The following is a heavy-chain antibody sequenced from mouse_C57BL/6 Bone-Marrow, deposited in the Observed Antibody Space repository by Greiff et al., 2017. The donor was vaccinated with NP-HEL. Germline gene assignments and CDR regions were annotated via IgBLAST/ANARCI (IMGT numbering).Heavy chain of an antibody. D-gene: IGHD1-1*01. CDR1: GYTFTSYW. J-gene: IGHJ4*01. Sequence: QQPGAELVKPGASVKLSCKASGYTFTSYWMQWVKQRPGQGLEWIGEIDPSDSYTNYNQKFKGKATLTVDKASSTAYMQLSSLTSEDSAVYYCERDYGSSYGAMDYWGQGTSVTVSS. CDR2: IDPSDSYT. CDR3: ERDYGSSYGAMDY. V-gene: IGHV1-50*01.